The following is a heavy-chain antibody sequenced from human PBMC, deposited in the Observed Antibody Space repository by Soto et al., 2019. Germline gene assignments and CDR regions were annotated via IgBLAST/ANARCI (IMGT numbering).Heavy chain of an antibody. V-gene: IGHV4-59*08. J-gene: IGHJ6*02. CDR3: VRQGFGALHGLVDV. D-gene: IGHD3-10*01. Sequence: SETLSLTCTISGGSISAYYWGWIRQPPGKGLEWIGYIHPGWGANYNPSLKSRVTISLDTSKTQISLELSSMTAADAALYYCVRQGFGALHGLVDVWSQGTTVTVSS. CDR1: GGSISAYY. CDR2: IHPGWGA.